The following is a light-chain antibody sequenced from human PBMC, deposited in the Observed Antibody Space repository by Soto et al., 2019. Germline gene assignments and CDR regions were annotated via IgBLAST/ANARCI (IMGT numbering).Light chain of an antibody. CDR1: SSDVGGYNY. J-gene: IGLJ1*01. V-gene: IGLV2-14*01. Sequence: QSALAQPASVSGSPGQSITISCTGTSSDVGGYNYVSWYQQHPGKAPKLMIYEVSNRPSGVPNRFSGSKSGNTASLIISGLQAEDEADYYCSSYTSSSTYVFGTGTKVTVL. CDR3: SSYTSSSTYV. CDR2: EVS.